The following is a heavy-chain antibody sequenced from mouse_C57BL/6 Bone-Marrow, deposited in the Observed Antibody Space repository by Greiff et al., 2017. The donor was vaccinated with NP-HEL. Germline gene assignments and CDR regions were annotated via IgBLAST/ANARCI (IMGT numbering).Heavy chain of an antibody. CDR3: ARDGKDYGSRYYAMDY. J-gene: IGHJ4*01. V-gene: IGHV7-1*01. CDR2: SRNKANDYTT. D-gene: IGHD1-1*01. CDR1: GFTFSDFY. Sequence: EVHLVESGGGLVQSGRSLRLSCATSGFTFSDFYMEWVRQAPGKGLEWIAASRNKANDYTTEYSASVKGRFIVSRDTSQSILYLQMNALRAEDTAIYYCARDGKDYGSRYYAMDYWGQGTSVTVSS.